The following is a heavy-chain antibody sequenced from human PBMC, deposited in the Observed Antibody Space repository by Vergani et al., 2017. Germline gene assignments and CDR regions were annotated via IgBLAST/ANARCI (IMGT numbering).Heavy chain of an antibody. CDR1: GGPISSGGYY. V-gene: IGHV4-31*03. D-gene: IGHD3-10*01. CDR2: IYYSGST. J-gene: IGHJ4*02. CDR3: ARDLPGSPAAKDY. Sequence: QVQLQESGPGLVKPSQTLSLTCTVSGGPISSGGYYWSWIRQHPGKGLEWIGYIYYSGSTYYNPSLKSRVTISVDTPKNQFSLKLSSVTAADTAVYYCARDLPGSPAAKDYWGQGTLVTVSS.